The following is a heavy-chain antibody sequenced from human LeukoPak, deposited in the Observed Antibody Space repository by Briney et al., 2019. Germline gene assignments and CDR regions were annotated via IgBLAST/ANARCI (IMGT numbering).Heavy chain of an antibody. V-gene: IGHV3-74*01. CDR2: INSDGSST. Sequence: GGSLRLSCAASGFTFSSYWMHWVRQAPGKGLVWVSRINSDGSSTSYADSVKGRFTISRDNSKNTLYLQMNSLRAEDTAVYYCAKGVTIFGVAPVWGQGTTVTVSS. D-gene: IGHD3-3*01. CDR3: AKGVTIFGVAPV. CDR1: GFTFSSYW. J-gene: IGHJ6*02.